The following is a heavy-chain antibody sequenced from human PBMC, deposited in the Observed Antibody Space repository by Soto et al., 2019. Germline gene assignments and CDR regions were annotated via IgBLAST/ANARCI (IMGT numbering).Heavy chain of an antibody. CDR3: ARRRSAVAGPDDAFDI. Sequence: SETLSLSCTVCGGSISSSSYYWGWIRQPPGKGLEWIGSIYYSGSTYYNPSLKSRVTISVDTSKNQFSLKLSSVTAADTAVYYCARRRSAVAGPDDAFDIWGQGTMVTVSS. V-gene: IGHV4-39*01. CDR2: IYYSGST. J-gene: IGHJ3*02. CDR1: GGSISSSSYY. D-gene: IGHD6-19*01.